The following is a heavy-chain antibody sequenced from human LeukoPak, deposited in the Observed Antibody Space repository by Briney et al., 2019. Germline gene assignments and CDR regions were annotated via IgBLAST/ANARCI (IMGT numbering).Heavy chain of an antibody. CDR2: INTNTGNP. Sequence: ASVKVSCKASGYTFTGYYMHWVRQAPGQGLEWMGWINTNTGNPTYAQGFTGRFVFSLDTSVSTAYLQISSLKAEDTAVYYCARDKAAAGIYYYYGMDVWGQGTTVTVSS. V-gene: IGHV7-4-1*02. J-gene: IGHJ6*02. CDR3: ARDKAAAGIYYYYGMDV. CDR1: GYTFTGYY. D-gene: IGHD6-13*01.